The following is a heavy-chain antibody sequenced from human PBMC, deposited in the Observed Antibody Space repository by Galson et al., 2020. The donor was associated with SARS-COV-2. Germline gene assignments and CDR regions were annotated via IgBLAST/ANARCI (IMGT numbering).Heavy chain of an antibody. CDR1: GFTFDDYA. CDR3: AKDGRDAYCGRDCDPGLDYFDY. Sequence: SLKISCAASGFTFDDYAMHWVRQTPGKGLEWVSGISWDSGNIDYADSVKGRFTISRDNAKKSLYLQMNSLRAEDTALYYCAKDGRDAYCGRDCDPGLDYFDYWGQGTLVTVSS. J-gene: IGHJ4*02. V-gene: IGHV3-9*01. D-gene: IGHD2-21*01. CDR2: ISWDSGNI.